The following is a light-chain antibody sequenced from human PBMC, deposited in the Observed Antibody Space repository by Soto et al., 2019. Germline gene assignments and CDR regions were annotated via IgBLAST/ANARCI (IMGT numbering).Light chain of an antibody. CDR2: GNS. V-gene: IGLV1-40*01. Sequence: QSALTQPPSVSGAPGQSVTISCTGSSXNIGAGYDAHWYRQLPGTAPKLLIYGNSNRPSGVPDRFSGSNSGTSASLAINGLQAGDEADYYCQSYDNSLSGSYVFGTGTKVTVL. CDR3: QSYDNSLSGSYV. CDR1: SXNIGAGYD. J-gene: IGLJ1*01.